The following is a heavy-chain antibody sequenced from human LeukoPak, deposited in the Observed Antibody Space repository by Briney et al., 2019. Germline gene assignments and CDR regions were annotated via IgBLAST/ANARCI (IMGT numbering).Heavy chain of an antibody. V-gene: IGHV3-7*02. D-gene: IGHD5-24*01. CDR1: GFTFSRHW. CDR2: IKQDGSEK. CDR3: ARAVRDGYNSWYFDL. J-gene: IGHJ2*01. Sequence: GGSLRLSCVASGFTFSRHWMSWVRQVPGRGLEWVANIKQDGSEKYYVDSVKGRFTISRDNAKNSLHLQMNSLRAEDTAVYYCARAVRDGYNSWYFDLWGRGTMVTACS.